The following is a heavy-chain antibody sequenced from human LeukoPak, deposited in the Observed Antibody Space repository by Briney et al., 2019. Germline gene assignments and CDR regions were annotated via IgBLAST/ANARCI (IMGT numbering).Heavy chain of an antibody. Sequence: SETLSLTCTVSGGAISSTSYYWGWIRQPPGKGLEWIGSIHYSGRTYYNPSLKSRVTISVDTSKNQFSLKLSSVTAADTAVYYCAPFPYQLLLGGGYYGMDVWGQGTTVTVSS. D-gene: IGHD2-2*01. CDR2: IHYSGRT. V-gene: IGHV4-39*01. CDR1: GGAISSTSYY. J-gene: IGHJ6*02. CDR3: APFPYQLLLGGGYYGMDV.